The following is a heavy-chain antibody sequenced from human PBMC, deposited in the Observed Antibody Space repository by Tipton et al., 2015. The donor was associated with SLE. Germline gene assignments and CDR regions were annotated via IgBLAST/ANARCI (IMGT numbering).Heavy chain of an antibody. CDR1: VGTFNDYD. D-gene: IGHD1-26*01. J-gene: IGHJ3*02. V-gene: IGHV4-34*10. CDR3: ARTLGAIAHTVYDAFDI. CDR2: INHRGLT. Sequence: TLSLTCLVSVGTFNDYDWAWGRQPPGKGLEWIGQINHRGLTKYSQSLKGRVTLSVDTSKKQLSLRLTSVTAADTAVYYCARTLGAIAHTVYDAFDIWGQGKMVTVSS.